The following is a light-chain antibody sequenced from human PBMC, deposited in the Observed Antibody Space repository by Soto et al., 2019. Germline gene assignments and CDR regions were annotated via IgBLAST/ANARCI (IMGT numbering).Light chain of an antibody. Sequence: DIQMTQSPSSLSASVGDRVTITCRASQSICSYLNWYQQKPGKAPKLLIYAASSLESGVPSRFSGSGSGTDFTLTISSLLPEDFATYYCQQSYSSPRTFGQGTRVEI. CDR1: QSICSY. V-gene: IGKV1-39*01. CDR2: AAS. CDR3: QQSYSSPRT. J-gene: IGKJ5*01.